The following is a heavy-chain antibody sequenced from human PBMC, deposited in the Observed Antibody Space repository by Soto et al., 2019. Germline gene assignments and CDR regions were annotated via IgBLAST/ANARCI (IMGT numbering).Heavy chain of an antibody. Sequence: GASVKVSCKASGYTFTNYGITWVRQAPGQGLEWMGWISAYNGNTNYAQKLQGRVTMTTDTSTSTAYMELRSLRSDDTAVYYCARNILETFRGGMDVWGQGTTVTVSS. CDR2: ISAYNGNT. J-gene: IGHJ6*02. CDR3: ARNILETFRGGMDV. D-gene: IGHD3-16*01. V-gene: IGHV1-18*01. CDR1: GYTFTNYG.